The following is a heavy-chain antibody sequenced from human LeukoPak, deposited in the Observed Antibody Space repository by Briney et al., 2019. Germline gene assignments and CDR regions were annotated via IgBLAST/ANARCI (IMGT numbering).Heavy chain of an antibody. V-gene: IGHV3-7*03. CDR3: AKEGSPKYYFDY. J-gene: IGHJ4*02. Sequence: GSLRLSCAASGFTFSSYWMSWVRQAPGKGLEWVANIKQDGSEKYYVDSVKGRFTISRDNAKNSLYLQMNSLRAEDTAVYYCAKEGSPKYYFDYWGQGTLVTVSS. CDR2: IKQDGSEK. CDR1: GFTFSSYW.